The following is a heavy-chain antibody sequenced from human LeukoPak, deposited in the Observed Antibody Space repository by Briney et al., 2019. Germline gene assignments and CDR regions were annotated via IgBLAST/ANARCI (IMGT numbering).Heavy chain of an antibody. Sequence: GGSLRLSCAASGLTFSSYAMHWVRQAPGKGLEWVAVISYDGSNKYYADSVKGRFTISRVNSKNTLYLEMNSLRAEDTAVYYCAREGSSGWYTVQYFDYWGQGTLVSVSS. CDR3: AREGSSGWYTVQYFDY. J-gene: IGHJ4*02. V-gene: IGHV3-30-3*01. CDR2: ISYDGSNK. CDR1: GLTFSSYA. D-gene: IGHD6-19*01.